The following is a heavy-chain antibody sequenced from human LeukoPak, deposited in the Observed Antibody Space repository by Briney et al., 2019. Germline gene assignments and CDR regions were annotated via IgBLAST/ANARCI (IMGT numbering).Heavy chain of an antibody. D-gene: IGHD6-13*01. Sequence: PSETLSLTCTVSAVPISSHYWSWIRQPPGKGLEWIGYIYYTGGTNYNPSLKSRVTISADTSKNQFSLTLNSVTSADTAVYYCARSRYSRSPDFEYWGQGSLVTVSS. CDR2: IYYTGGT. V-gene: IGHV4-59*11. CDR3: ARSRYSRSPDFEY. CDR1: AVPISSHY. J-gene: IGHJ4*02.